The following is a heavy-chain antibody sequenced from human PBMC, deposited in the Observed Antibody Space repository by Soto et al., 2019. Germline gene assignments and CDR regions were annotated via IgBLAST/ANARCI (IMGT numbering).Heavy chain of an antibody. CDR3: ARAYSSGWSAPDY. CDR1: GGSISSYY. D-gene: IGHD6-19*01. J-gene: IGHJ4*02. CDR2: IYYSGST. Sequence: SETLSLTCTFSGGSISSYYWSLIRQPPGKGLEWIGYIYYSGSTNYNPSLKSRVTISVDTSKNQFSLKLSSVTAADTAVYYCARAYSSGWSAPDYWGQGTLVTVSS. V-gene: IGHV4-59*01.